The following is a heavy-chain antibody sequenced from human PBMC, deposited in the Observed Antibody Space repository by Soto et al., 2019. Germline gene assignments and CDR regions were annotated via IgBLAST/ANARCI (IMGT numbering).Heavy chain of an antibody. CDR3: ARDLAAGTCDY. J-gene: IGHJ4*02. Sequence: QVQLVQSGAEVKKPGASVKVSCKASGYTFTSYGISWVRQAPGQGLEWMGWISAYNGNTNYAQKPPGRVNMTTDTSTSTAYKELRSLRSDDTAVYYCARDLAAGTCDYWGQGTLVTVSS. CDR2: ISAYNGNT. V-gene: IGHV1-18*01. D-gene: IGHD6-13*01. CDR1: GYTFTSYG.